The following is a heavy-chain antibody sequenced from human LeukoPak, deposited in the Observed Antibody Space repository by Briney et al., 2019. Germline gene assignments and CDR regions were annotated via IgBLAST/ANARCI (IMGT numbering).Heavy chain of an antibody. CDR1: GGSISSGGYY. V-gene: IGHV4-31*03. J-gene: IGHJ5*02. Sequence: SETLSLTCTVSGGSISSGGYYWRWIRQHPGKGLEWIGYIYYSGSTYYNPSLKSRVTISVDTSKNQFSLKLSSVTAADTAVYYCARDQYGDYNHWFDPWGQGTLVTVSS. CDR2: IYYSGST. CDR3: ARDQYGDYNHWFDP. D-gene: IGHD4-17*01.